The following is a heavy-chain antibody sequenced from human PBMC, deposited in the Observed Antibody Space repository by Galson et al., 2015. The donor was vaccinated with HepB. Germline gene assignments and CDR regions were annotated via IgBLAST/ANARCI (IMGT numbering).Heavy chain of an antibody. Sequence: SLRLSCAASGFIFSTYAMSWVRQAPGKGLEWVAVISASGAGTYYAVSVKGRFTVSRDNSRNTLYLQMNSLRAEDTAVYYCAKEVNYGGNLPTDYWGQGILVTVSS. CDR3: AKEVNYGGNLPTDY. CDR1: GFIFSTYA. V-gene: IGHV3-23*01. J-gene: IGHJ4*02. D-gene: IGHD4-23*01. CDR2: ISASGAGT.